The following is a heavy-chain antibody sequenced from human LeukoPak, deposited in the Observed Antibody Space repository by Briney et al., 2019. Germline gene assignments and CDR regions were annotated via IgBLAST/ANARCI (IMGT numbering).Heavy chain of an antibody. J-gene: IGHJ4*02. CDR3: ARGRRYSSGWYSAYYFDY. CDR2: ISAYNGNT. Sequence: ASVKVSCEASGYTFTSYGISWVRQAPGQGLEWMGWISAYNGNTNYAQKLQGRVTMTTDTSTSTAYMELRSLRSDDTAVYYCARGRRYSSGWYSAYYFDYWGQGTLVTVSS. D-gene: IGHD6-19*01. CDR1: GYTFTSYG. V-gene: IGHV1-18*01.